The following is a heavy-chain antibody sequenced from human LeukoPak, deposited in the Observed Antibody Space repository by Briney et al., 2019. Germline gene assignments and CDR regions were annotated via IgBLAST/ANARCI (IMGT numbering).Heavy chain of an antibody. CDR3: ARGVRYYDSSGYPDY. J-gene: IGHJ4*02. D-gene: IGHD3-22*01. CDR1: GGSISRGDYY. Sequence: SQTLSLTCTVSGGSISRGDYYWSWIRQPPGKGLEWIGYIYYSGSTYYNPSLKSRVTISVDTSNNQFSLKLSSVTAADTAVYYCARGVRYYDSSGYPDYWGQRTLVTVSS. V-gene: IGHV4-30-4*01. CDR2: IYYSGST.